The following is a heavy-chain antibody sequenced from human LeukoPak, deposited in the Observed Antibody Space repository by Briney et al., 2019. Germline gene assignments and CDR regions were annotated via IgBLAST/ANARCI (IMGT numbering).Heavy chain of an antibody. Sequence: ASVKVSCKASGYIFTDFGVSWVRQAPGQGLEWMGGIIPIFGTANYAQKFQGRVTITADESTSTAYMELSSLRSEDTAVYYCARGILEWLIWFDPWGQGTLVTVSS. CDR2: IIPIFGTA. CDR3: ARGILEWLIWFDP. V-gene: IGHV1-69*13. D-gene: IGHD3-3*01. CDR1: GYIFTDFG. J-gene: IGHJ5*02.